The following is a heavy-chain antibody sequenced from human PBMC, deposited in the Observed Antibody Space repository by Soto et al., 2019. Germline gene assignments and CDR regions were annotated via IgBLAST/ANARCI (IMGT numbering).Heavy chain of an antibody. Sequence: EVQLLESGGGLVQPGGSLRLSCAASGFTFYSYAMSWVRQPPGKGLEWVSGISASGDSTYNTDSVKGRFTISRDNSKNTLYLQMNSLRADDTAVYYCAKNAVAYTLATAFDVWGQGTMVTVSS. V-gene: IGHV3-23*01. CDR1: GFTFYSYA. CDR3: AKNAVAYTLATAFDV. D-gene: IGHD6-19*01. CDR2: ISASGDST. J-gene: IGHJ3*01.